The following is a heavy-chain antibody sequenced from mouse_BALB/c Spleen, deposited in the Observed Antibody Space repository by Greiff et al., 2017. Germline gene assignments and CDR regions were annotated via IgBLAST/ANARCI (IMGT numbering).Heavy chain of an antibody. Sequence: QVQLKESGPGLVAPSQSLSITCTVSGFSLTGYGVNWVRQPPGKGLEWLGMIWGDGSTDYNSALKSRLSISKDNSKSQVFLKMNSLQTDDTARYYCARAYYDYDDGFAYWGQGTLVTVSA. CDR1: GFSLTGYG. D-gene: IGHD2-4*01. CDR2: IWGDGST. V-gene: IGHV2-6-7*01. CDR3: ARAYYDYDDGFAY. J-gene: IGHJ3*01.